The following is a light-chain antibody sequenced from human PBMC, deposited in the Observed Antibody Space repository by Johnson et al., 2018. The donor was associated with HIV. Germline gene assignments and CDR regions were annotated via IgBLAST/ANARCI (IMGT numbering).Light chain of an antibody. CDR1: SSNIGNNY. Sequence: HSVLTQPPSVSAAPGQKVTISCSGSSSNIGNNYVSWYQQLPGTAPKLLIYDNNKRPSGIPDRFSGSKSGPSATLGITGLQTGDEADYYCGTWDSSLSALYVFGTGTKVTVL. CDR3: GTWDSSLSALYV. CDR2: DNN. J-gene: IGLJ1*01. V-gene: IGLV1-51*01.